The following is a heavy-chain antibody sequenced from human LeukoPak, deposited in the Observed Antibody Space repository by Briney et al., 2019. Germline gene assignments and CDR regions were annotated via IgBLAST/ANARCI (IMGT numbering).Heavy chain of an antibody. D-gene: IGHD5-24*01. J-gene: IGHJ4*02. V-gene: IGHV3-23*01. Sequence: GGSLRLSCAASGFTFSNYAMTWGRQAPGKGLEWVSAILGGGDTTHYADSVKGRFTISRDNSKNTLNLQMNSLRAEDTAIYYCARSRDGYNILDYWGQGTLVTVSS. CDR3: ARSRDGYNILDY. CDR2: ILGGGDTT. CDR1: GFTFSNYA.